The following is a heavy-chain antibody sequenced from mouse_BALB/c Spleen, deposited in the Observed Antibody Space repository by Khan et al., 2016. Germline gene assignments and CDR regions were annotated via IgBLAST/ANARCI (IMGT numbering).Heavy chain of an antibody. D-gene: IGHD1-2*01. CDR3: ARHYYASGYFDV. J-gene: IGHJ1*01. CDR1: GYTFTAYS. V-gene: IGHV9-2-1*01. Sequence: QIQLVQSGPELKKPGETVKISCKASGYTFTAYSIHWVKQAPGKGLKWMGWINTETGEPTYADDFEGRSAFSLEASASTAYLQINTLKNEDTATYFCARHYYASGYFDVWGAGTTVTVSS. CDR2: INTETGEP.